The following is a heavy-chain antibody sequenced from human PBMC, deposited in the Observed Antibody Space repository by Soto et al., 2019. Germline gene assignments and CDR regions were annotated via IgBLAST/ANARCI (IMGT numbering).Heavy chain of an antibody. CDR2: ISYDGGNA. CDR3: ARDLTVFGVLNGDSPMDV. Sequence: QVQLVESGGGVVQPGGSLRLSCAGSGFSFSNHVMHWVRQAPGKGLEWVAVISYDGGNAYYAESVKGRFTVSRDNSKNPMYIEMSSVRGDDTAVYYCARDLTVFGVLNGDSPMDVWGQGTTVTVSS. CDR1: GFSFSNHV. J-gene: IGHJ6*02. D-gene: IGHD3-3*01. V-gene: IGHV3-30*03.